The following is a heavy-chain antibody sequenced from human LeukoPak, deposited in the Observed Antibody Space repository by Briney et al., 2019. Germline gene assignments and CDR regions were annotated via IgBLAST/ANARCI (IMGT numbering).Heavy chain of an antibody. CDR2: ISYDGSNK. D-gene: IGHD6-13*01. Sequence: GGSLRLSCAASGFTFSSYGMHWVRQAPGKGLEWVAVISYDGSNKYCADSVKGRFTISRDNSKNTLYLQMNSLRAEDTAVYYCAKGGGIAAAPPSDYWGQGTLVTVTS. CDR3: AKGGGIAAAPPSDY. J-gene: IGHJ4*02. V-gene: IGHV3-30*18. CDR1: GFTFSSYG.